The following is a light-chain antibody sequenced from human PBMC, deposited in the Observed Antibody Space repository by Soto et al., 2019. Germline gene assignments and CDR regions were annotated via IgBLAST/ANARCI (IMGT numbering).Light chain of an antibody. Sequence: VLTQSPSSLAVSLGERATVNCRSSQSVLDNSTNKSYLAWYQKKPGHPPKLLVHWASVREAGVPDRFSGGGSGTDFTLTISSLQXXXXAVYYCHQYYTTPQTFGQGTQLEIK. V-gene: IGKV4-1*01. CDR3: HQYYTTPQT. CDR1: QSVLDNSTNKSY. J-gene: IGKJ2*01. CDR2: WAS.